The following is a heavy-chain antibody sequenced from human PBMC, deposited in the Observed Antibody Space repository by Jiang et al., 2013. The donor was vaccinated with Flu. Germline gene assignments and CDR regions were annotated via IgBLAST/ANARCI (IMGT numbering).Heavy chain of an antibody. V-gene: IGHV3-43*01. CDR3: AKDIWDIAAAGSAFDY. D-gene: IGHD6-13*01. Sequence: KGLEWVSLISWDGGSTYYADSVKGRFTISRDNSKNSLYLQMNSLRTEDTALYYCAKDIWDIAAAGSAFDYWGQGTLVTVSS. J-gene: IGHJ4*02. CDR2: ISWDGGST.